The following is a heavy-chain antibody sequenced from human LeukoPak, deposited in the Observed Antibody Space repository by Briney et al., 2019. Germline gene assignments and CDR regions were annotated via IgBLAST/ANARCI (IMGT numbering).Heavy chain of an antibody. CDR3: VKARMPHCGTDCLES. D-gene: IGHD2-21*02. CDR2: IRGSGGGT. Sequence: GGSLRLSCAASGFTFSNYGMSWVRQAPGKGLEWVSVIRGSGGGTYYADSVKGRFTISRDNSKNTVYLQMNSPRAEDTAVYYCVKARMPHCGTDCLESWGQGTLVTVSS. J-gene: IGHJ4*02. CDR1: GFTFSNYG. V-gene: IGHV3-23*01.